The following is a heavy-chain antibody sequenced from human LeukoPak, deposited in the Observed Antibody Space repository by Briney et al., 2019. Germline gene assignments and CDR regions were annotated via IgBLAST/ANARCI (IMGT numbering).Heavy chain of an antibody. Sequence: GASVKVSCKASGYTFTGYYMHWVRQAPGQGLEWMGWINPNSGGTNYAQKFQGRVTMTRDTSISTAYMELSRLRSDDTAVYYCARDRHWAPDAFDIWGQGTMVTVSS. CDR2: INPNSGGT. CDR1: GYTFTGYY. CDR3: ARDRHWAPDAFDI. D-gene: IGHD7-27*01. V-gene: IGHV1-2*02. J-gene: IGHJ3*02.